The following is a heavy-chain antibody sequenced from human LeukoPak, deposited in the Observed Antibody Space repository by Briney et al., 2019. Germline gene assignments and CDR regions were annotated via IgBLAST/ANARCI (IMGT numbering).Heavy chain of an antibody. D-gene: IGHD2-15*01. V-gene: IGHV3-9*01. J-gene: IGHJ3*02. CDR1: GFTFDDYA. CDR2: ISWNSGSM. Sequence: GRSLRLSCAASGFTFDDYAMHWVRQAPGKGLEWVSGISWNSGSMDYGDSVKGRFSISRDNARNILYLQMNSLRPEDTALYYCARDGRYCSGGSCYSTTGAFDIWGQGTMVTVSS. CDR3: ARDGRYCSGGSCYSTTGAFDI.